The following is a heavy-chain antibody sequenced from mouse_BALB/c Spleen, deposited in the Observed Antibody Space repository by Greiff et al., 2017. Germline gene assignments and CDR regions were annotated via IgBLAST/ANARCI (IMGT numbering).Heavy chain of an antibody. CDR1: GFAFSSYD. J-gene: IGHJ2*01. Sequence: EVKLMESGGGLVKPGGSLKLSCAASGFAFSSYDMSWVRQTPEKRLEWVAYISSGGGSTYYPDTVKGRFTISRDNAKNTLYLQMSSLKSEDTAMYYCARQVVANDYWGQGTTLTVSS. CDR2: ISSGGGST. D-gene: IGHD1-1*01. V-gene: IGHV5-12-1*01. CDR3: ARQVVANDY.